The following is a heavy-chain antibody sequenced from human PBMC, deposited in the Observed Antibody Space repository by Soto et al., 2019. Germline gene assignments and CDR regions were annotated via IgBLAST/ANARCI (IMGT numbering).Heavy chain of an antibody. CDR2: ISAYNGNT. CDR3: ARVSITIFGVVIMRAHACMDV. J-gene: IGHJ6*02. CDR1: GYTFTSYG. D-gene: IGHD3-3*01. V-gene: IGHV1-18*04. Sequence: ASVKVSCKASGYTFTSYGISWVRQAPGQGLEWMGWISAYNGNTNYSQKLQGRVTMTTDTSTSTAYMELRSLRSDDTAVYYCARVSITIFGVVIMRAHACMDVWGQGTTVTVSS.